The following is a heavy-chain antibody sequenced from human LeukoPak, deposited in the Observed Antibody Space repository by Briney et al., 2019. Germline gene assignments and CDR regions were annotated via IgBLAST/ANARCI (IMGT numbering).Heavy chain of an antibody. D-gene: IGHD3-9*01. V-gene: IGHV4-30-4*08. CDR2: IYYSGST. Sequence: PSETLSLTCTVSGGSISSGDYYWSWIRQPPGKGLEWIGYIYYSGSTYYNPSLKSRVTISVDTSKNQFSLKLSSVTAADTAVYYCARQGGTIGPTFDPWGQGTLVTVSS. J-gene: IGHJ5*02. CDR1: GGSISSGDYY. CDR3: ARQGGTIGPTFDP.